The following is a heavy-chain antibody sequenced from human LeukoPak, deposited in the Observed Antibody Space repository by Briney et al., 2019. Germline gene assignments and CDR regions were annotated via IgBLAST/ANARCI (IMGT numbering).Heavy chain of an antibody. Sequence: GGSLRLSCAASGFTSSTYAMHWVRQAPGKGLEWVAVISCDGSNKYYADSVKGRFTISRDNSKNTVYLQMNSLRAEDAAIYYCTRVANYGGYEFVFWGQGTLVTVSS. D-gene: IGHD4-23*01. CDR1: GFTSSTYA. CDR3: TRVANYGGYEFVF. V-gene: IGHV3-30*01. J-gene: IGHJ4*02. CDR2: ISCDGSNK.